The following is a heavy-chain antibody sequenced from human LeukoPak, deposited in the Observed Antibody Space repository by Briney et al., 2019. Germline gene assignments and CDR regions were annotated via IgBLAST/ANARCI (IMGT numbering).Heavy chain of an antibody. CDR1: GYIITSYY. J-gene: IGHJ4*02. Sequence: GASVTVSCKASGYIITSYYMHWVRQAPGQGLEWMGIFNPSGGTTTYAQRFQGRVTMTSDTSTSTVYMGLNSLRSEDTAVYYCARSRDLFDYWGQGTLVTVSS. CDR3: ARSRDLFDY. CDR2: FNPSGGTT. V-gene: IGHV1-46*01.